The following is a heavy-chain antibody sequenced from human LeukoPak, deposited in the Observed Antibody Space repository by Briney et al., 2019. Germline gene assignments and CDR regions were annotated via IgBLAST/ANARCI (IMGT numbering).Heavy chain of an antibody. CDR2: INPIFGTA. CDR1: GGTFSSYG. CDR3: ARDRTSSSSRGTYYYYYYMDV. D-gene: IGHD6-6*01. J-gene: IGHJ6*03. Sequence: SVKLSCTASGGTFSSYGISWVRQAPGQGLEWMGGINPIFGTANYAQKFQGRVTITTDESTSTAYMELSSLRSEDTAVYYCARDRTSSSSRGTYYYYYYMDVWGKGTTVTVSS. V-gene: IGHV1-69*05.